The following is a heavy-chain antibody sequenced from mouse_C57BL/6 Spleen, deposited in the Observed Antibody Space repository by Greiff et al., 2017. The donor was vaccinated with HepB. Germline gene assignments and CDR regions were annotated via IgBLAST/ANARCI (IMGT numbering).Heavy chain of an antibody. CDR2: ISSGSSTI. CDR1: GFTFSDYG. V-gene: IGHV5-17*01. D-gene: IGHD4-1*01. CDR3: ARRGETGTYLTWFAY. J-gene: IGHJ3*01. Sequence: EVQVVESGGGLVKPGGSLKLSCAASGFTFSDYGMHWVRQAPEKGLEWVAYISSGSSTIYYADTVKGRFTISRDNAKNTLFLQMTSLRSEDTAMYYCARRGETGTYLTWFAYWGQGTLVTVAA.